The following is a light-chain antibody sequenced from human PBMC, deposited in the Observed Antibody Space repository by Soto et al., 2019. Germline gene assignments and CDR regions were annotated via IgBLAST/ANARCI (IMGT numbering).Light chain of an antibody. CDR2: AAS. V-gene: IGKV1-39*01. J-gene: IGKJ4*01. CDR1: QSISNY. Sequence: DIEMTQSPSSLSASVGDRVTITCRASQSISNYLNCYQHKPGKAPKLLIYAASSLQSGVPTRFSGSGSGTDFTLTISSLQPEDFATYYCQQSYGTPLTFGGGTKVEIK. CDR3: QQSYGTPLT.